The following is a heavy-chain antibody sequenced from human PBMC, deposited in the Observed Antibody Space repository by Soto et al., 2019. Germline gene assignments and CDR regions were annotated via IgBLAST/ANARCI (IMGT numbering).Heavy chain of an antibody. Sequence: QVQLQQWGAGRLKPSETLSLTCAVYGGSFSGYFWSWIRQPPGKGLEWIGEIFHGGSTNYSPSLKSRVTISVDTSKNQFSLELSSVTAADTAVYYCARPHYDSNTFYYFFDYWGQGTLVTVSS. CDR2: IFHGGST. J-gene: IGHJ4*02. D-gene: IGHD3-22*01. V-gene: IGHV4-34*12. CDR3: ARPHYDSNTFYYFFDY. CDR1: GGSFSGYF.